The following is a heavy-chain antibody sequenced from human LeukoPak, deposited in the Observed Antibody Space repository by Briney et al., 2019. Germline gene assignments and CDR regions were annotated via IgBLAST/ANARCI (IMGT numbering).Heavy chain of an antibody. V-gene: IGHV1-2*02. CDR3: ARDGPAQMVDFDY. Sequence: GASVKVSCKASGYTFTGSGWYLYWLRQAPGQGLECVGWIHPNNGATLYAQKFQGRVAMTTDTSISTAYMELSRLRPAATAMYYCARDGPAQMVDFDYWGQGTLVTASS. D-gene: IGHD3-10*01. CDR1: GYTFTGSGWY. CDR2: IHPNNGAT. J-gene: IGHJ4*02.